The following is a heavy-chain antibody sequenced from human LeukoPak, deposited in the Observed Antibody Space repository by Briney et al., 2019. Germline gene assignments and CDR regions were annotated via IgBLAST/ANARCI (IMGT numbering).Heavy chain of an antibody. V-gene: IGHV4-61*08. J-gene: IGHJ4*02. CDR3: AGGGDSGGYYYPMFDY. CDR2: IYYSGST. D-gene: IGHD3-22*01. Sequence: SQTLSLTCTVSGGSISSGGYYWSWIRQPPGKGLEWIGYIYYSGSTNYNPSLKSRVTISVDTSKNQFSLKLNSVTAADTAVYYCAGGGDSGGYYYPMFDYWGQGTPVTVSS. CDR1: GGSISSGGYY.